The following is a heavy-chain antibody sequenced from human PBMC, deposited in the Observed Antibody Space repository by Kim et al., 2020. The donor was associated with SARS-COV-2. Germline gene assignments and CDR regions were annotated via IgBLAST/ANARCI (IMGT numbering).Heavy chain of an antibody. V-gene: IGHV1-18*01. CDR2: ISAYNGNT. J-gene: IGHJ5*02. CDR3: ARDRADVLGNEWFDP. Sequence: ASVKVSCKASGYTFTSYGISWVRQAPGQGLEWMGWISAYNGNTNYAQKLQGRVTMTTDTSTSTAYMELRSLRSDDTAVYYCARDRADVLGNEWFDPWGQGTLVTVSS. CDR1: GYTFTSYG. D-gene: IGHD2-8*02.